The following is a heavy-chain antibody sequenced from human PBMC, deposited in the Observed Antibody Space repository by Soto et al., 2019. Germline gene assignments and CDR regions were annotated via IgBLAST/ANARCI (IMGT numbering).Heavy chain of an antibody. D-gene: IGHD3-9*01. CDR2: INAGNGNT. J-gene: IGHJ4*02. CDR1: GYTFTSYA. V-gene: IGHV1-3*01. CDR3: ARDRSVLRYFDWLLHDD. Sequence: GASVKVSCKASGYTFTSYAMHWVRQAPGQRLEWMGWINAGNGNTKYSQKFQGRVTITRDTSASTAYMELSSLRSEDTAVYYCARDRSVLRYFDWLLHDDWGQGIRVTVAS.